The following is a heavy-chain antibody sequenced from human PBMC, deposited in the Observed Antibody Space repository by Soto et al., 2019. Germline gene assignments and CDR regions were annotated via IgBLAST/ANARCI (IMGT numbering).Heavy chain of an antibody. V-gene: IGHV3-30-3*01. J-gene: IGHJ4*02. CDR2: ISYDGSNK. Sequence: QVPLVESGGGVVQPGRSLRLSCAASGFTFSSYAMHWVRQAPGKGLEWVAVISYDGSNKYYADSVKGRFTISRDNSKNTLYLQMNSLRAEDTAVYYCARDKRDLRFLEWSYYFDHWGQGILVTVSS. CDR3: ARDKRDLRFLEWSYYFDH. CDR1: GFTFSSYA. D-gene: IGHD3-3*01.